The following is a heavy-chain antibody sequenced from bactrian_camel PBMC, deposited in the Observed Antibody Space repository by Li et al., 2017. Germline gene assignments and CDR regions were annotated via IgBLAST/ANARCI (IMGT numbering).Heavy chain of an antibody. J-gene: IGHJ4*01. CDR2: IDSRGIT. V-gene: IGHV3S53*01. CDR1: GMRYPFFS. D-gene: IGHD6*01. Sequence: HVQLVESGGASVQAGESLTLSCAASGMRYPFFSMAWFRQVPGKEREGVARIDSRGITEYVDSVEGRFTISRDNAKNTLSLQMNSLKSEDTALYYCATVDETDAYNYWGQGTQVTVS. CDR3: ATVDETDAYNY.